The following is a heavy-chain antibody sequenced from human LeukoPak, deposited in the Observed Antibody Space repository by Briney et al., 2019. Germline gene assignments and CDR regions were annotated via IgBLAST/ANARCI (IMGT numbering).Heavy chain of an antibody. J-gene: IGHJ4*02. CDR1: GYTFTSYY. CDR3: ARDLEGSGYGQAGGFDY. Sequence: ASVKVSCKASGYTFTSYYMHWVRQAPGQGLEWMGIINPSGGSTSYAQKFQGRVTMTRDMSTSTVYMELSSLRSEDTAVYYCARDLEGSGYGQAGGFDYWGQETLVTVSS. V-gene: IGHV1-46*01. CDR2: INPSGGST. D-gene: IGHD5-12*01.